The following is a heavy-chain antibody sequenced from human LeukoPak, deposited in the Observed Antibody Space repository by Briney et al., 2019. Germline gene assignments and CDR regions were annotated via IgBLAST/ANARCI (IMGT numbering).Heavy chain of an antibody. CDR3: AREGFTGASLRAFDV. J-gene: IGHJ3*01. CDR1: GFTFSSXX. Sequence: PGGXXXPXCAASGFTFSSXXXXWVRQAPGKXXXXXXXISSSSSTIYYADSVKGRFTISRDNAKNSLYLQMNSLRAEDTAVYYCAREGFTGASLRAFDVWGQATMVTVSS. D-gene: IGHD1-1*01. CDR2: ISSSSSTI. V-gene: IGHV3-48*01.